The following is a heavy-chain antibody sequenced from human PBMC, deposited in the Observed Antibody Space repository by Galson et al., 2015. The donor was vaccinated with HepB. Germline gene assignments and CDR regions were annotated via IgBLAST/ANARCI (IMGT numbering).Heavy chain of an antibody. CDR2: INAGNGNT. J-gene: IGHJ4*02. CDR1: GYTFTSYA. V-gene: IGHV1-3*01. Sequence: SVKVSCKASGYTFTSYAMHWVRQAPGQRLEWMGWINAGNGNTKYSQKFQGRVTITRDTSASTAYMELSSLRSEDTAVYYCAREGGADDFWREPFDYWGQGTLVTVSS. CDR3: AREGGADDFWREPFDY. D-gene: IGHD3-3*01.